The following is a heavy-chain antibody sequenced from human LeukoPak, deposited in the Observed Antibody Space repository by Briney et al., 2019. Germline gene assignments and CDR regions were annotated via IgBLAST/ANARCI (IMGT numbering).Heavy chain of an antibody. CDR1: GVSISSSGYF. D-gene: IGHD4-17*01. CDR3: ASKSSDHGELRFDY. J-gene: IGHJ4*02. Sequence: SETLSLTCTVSGVSISSSGYFWSWIWQPPGKGLEWIGYIYYTGTTNYNPSLKSRVTISVDTSKNQFSLRLSSVTAADTAVYYCASKSSDHGELRFDYWGQGTLVTVSS. V-gene: IGHV4-61*08. CDR2: IYYTGTT.